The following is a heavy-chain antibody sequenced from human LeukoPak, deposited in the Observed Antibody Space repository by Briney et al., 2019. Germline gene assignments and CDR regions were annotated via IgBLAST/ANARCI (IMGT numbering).Heavy chain of an antibody. J-gene: IGHJ4*02. CDR2: IKQDGSEK. D-gene: IGHD4-4*01. CDR3: ARDLSDYSNSFDY. V-gene: IGHV3-7*01. Sequence: GGSLRLSCAASGFIFSSYGMHWVRQAPGKGLEWVANIKQDGSEKYYVDSVKGRFTISRDNAKNSLYLQMNSLRAEDTAVYYCARDLSDYSNSFDYWGQGTLVTVSS. CDR1: GFIFSSYG.